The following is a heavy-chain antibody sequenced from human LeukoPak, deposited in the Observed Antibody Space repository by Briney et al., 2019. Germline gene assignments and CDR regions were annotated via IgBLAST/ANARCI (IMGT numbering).Heavy chain of an antibody. CDR3: ASPRGSTPC. J-gene: IGHJ4*02. D-gene: IGHD2-15*01. CDR1: GFTFSNYG. CDR2: ISYDGSNK. Sequence: GGSLRLSCAASGFTFSNYGIHWARQAPGKGLEWVAVISYDGSNKYYADSVKGRFTISRDNSKNTLYLQMNRLRADDTAVYYCASPRGSTPCWGQGTLVTVSS. V-gene: IGHV3-30*03.